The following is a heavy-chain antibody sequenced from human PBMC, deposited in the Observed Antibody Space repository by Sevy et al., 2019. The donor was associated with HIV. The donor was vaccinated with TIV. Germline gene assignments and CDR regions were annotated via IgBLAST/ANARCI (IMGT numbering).Heavy chain of an antibody. D-gene: IGHD3-22*01. J-gene: IGHJ4*02. CDR1: GFTFDDYT. CDR2: ISWDGGST. V-gene: IGHV3-43*01. Sequence: LSLTCAASGFTFDDYTMHWVRQAPGKGLEWVSLISWDGGSTYYADSVKGRFTISRDNSKNSLYLQMNSLRTEDTALYYCAIQGYYDSSGYYSPFDYWGQGTLVTVSS. CDR3: AIQGYYDSSGYYSPFDY.